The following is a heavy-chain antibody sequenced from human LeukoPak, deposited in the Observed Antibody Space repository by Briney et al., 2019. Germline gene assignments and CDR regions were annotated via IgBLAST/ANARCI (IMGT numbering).Heavy chain of an antibody. CDR2: ISGSSSTI. Sequence: PGGSLRLSCAASGFTFRNFGMNWVRQAPGKGLEWVAYISGSSSTIYYADSVKGRFTISRDNAKNSLHLQMNSLRVEDTAMYYCARVAYYYDSSGLNGAFDIWGQGTMVTVSS. CDR1: GFTFRNFG. CDR3: ARVAYYYDSSGLNGAFDI. D-gene: IGHD3-22*01. V-gene: IGHV3-48*01. J-gene: IGHJ3*02.